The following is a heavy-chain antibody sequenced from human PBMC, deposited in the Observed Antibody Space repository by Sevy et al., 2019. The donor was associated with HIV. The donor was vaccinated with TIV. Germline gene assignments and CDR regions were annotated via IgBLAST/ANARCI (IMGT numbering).Heavy chain of an antibody. V-gene: IGHV3-7*01. CDR2: IKQDGSMK. CDR3: ARSIAAIGPDY. Sequence: GGSLRLSCAGSGFTFSSYWMTWVRQAPGTGLEWVANIKQDGSMKYYVNSVKGRFTISGDNAKNSVYLQMNSLRAEDTAIYYCARSIAAIGPDYWGQGTLVTVSS. D-gene: IGHD6-13*01. J-gene: IGHJ4*02. CDR1: GFTFSSYW.